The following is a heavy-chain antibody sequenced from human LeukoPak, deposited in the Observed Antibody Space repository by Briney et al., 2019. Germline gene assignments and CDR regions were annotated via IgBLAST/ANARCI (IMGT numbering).Heavy chain of an antibody. CDR1: GYIFTDYA. D-gene: IGHD2-21*02. CDR2: INAGNGNT. CDR3: ARGRWSATTASYYLDF. V-gene: IGHV1-3*01. Sequence: ASVKVSCRASGYIFTDYAILWVRQAPGQRLEWLGWINAGNGNTKYSQNFQGRVTLTRDTSATTASMEMNSLRSEDTALYYCARGRWSATTASYYLDFWGLGTLVTVSP. J-gene: IGHJ4*02.